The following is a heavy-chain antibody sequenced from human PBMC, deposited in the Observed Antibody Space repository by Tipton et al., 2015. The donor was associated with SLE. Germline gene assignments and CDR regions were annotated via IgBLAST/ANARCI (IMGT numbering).Heavy chain of an antibody. CDR1: GGSISRGSYF. V-gene: IGHV4-61*02. Sequence: TLSLTCTVSGGSISRGSYFWSWIRQPAGKGPEWIGRIYTGGRTIHNPSLNSRVTMSLDTSKSQFSLKLTSVTAADTAVYYCARDWGGEALDFWGQGTLVTVSS. CDR2: IYTGGRT. D-gene: IGHD2-21*01. J-gene: IGHJ4*02. CDR3: ARDWGGEALDF.